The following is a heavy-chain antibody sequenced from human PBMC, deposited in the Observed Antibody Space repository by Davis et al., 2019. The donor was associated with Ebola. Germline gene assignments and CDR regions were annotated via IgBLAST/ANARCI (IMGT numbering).Heavy chain of an antibody. Sequence: ASVKVSCKASGYTFTSYYMHWVRQAPGQGLEWMGIINPSGGSTSYAQKFQGRVTMTRNPSISTAYMELSSLTIDDTAVYYCTRGYSPKCRGGDCVNDFWGQGTLVTVSS. CDR3: TRGYSPKCRGGDCVNDF. CDR1: GYTFTSYY. V-gene: IGHV1-46*01. D-gene: IGHD2-21*01. J-gene: IGHJ4*02. CDR2: INPSGGST.